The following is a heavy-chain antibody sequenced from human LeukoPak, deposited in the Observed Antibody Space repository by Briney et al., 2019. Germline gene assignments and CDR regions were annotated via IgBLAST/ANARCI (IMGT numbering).Heavy chain of an antibody. CDR1: GGTFSSYA. Sequence: GASVKVSCKASGGTFSSYAISWVRQAPGQGLEWMGGIIPIFGTANYAQRFQGRVTITADESTSTAYMELSSLRSEDTAVYYCARGYNRKHYYYYMDVWGKGTTVTVSS. J-gene: IGHJ6*03. D-gene: IGHD1-1*01. CDR2: IIPIFGTA. V-gene: IGHV1-69*13. CDR3: ARGYNRKHYYYYMDV.